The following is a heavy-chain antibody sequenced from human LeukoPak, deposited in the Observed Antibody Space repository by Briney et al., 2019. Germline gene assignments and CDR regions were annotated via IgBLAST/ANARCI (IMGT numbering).Heavy chain of an antibody. CDR3: MTASRSSSWPPPT. Sequence: QTGGSLRLSCAASGFTFSSYWMNWVRQAPGKGLEWVANIKQDGSEKKYVDPVKGRFTISRDNAKNSLYLQMNSLRAEDTAMYYCMTASRSSSWPPPTWGQGTLVTVSS. D-gene: IGHD6-13*01. V-gene: IGHV3-7*01. J-gene: IGHJ5*02. CDR1: GFTFSSYW. CDR2: IKQDGSEK.